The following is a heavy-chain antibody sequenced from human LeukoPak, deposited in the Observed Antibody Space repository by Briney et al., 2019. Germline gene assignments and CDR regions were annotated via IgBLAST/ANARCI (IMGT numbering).Heavy chain of an antibody. CDR3: ASRLWYPA. Sequence: GGSLRLSCAVSGLTFSDYYMSWIRQAPGKGLEWVSYISSGGSTYYADSVKGRFTISRDNSKNTLYLQMNSLRAEDTAVYYCASRLWYPAWGQGTLVTVSS. J-gene: IGHJ1*01. CDR2: ISSGGST. V-gene: IGHV3-11*01. CDR1: GLTFSDYY. D-gene: IGHD2-21*01.